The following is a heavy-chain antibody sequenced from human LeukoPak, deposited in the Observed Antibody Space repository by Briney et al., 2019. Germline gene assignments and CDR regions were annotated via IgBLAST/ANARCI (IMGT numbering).Heavy chain of an antibody. J-gene: IGHJ6*03. CDR2: ISGSGGRI. CDR3: ARDGWATVTRLYYYYYMDV. V-gene: IGHV3-23*01. D-gene: IGHD4-17*01. Sequence: GGSLRLSCAASGFTFSSYAMSWVRQAPGKGLEWVSAISGSGGRIYYGASVKGRFTISRDNSKNTLNLQMNSLRAEDTAVYYCARDGWATVTRLYYYYYMDVWGKGTTVTISS. CDR1: GFTFSSYA.